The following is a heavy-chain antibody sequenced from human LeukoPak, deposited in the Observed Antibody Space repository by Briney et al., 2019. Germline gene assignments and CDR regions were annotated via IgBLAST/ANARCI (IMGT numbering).Heavy chain of an antibody. CDR1: GDSISYESYY. V-gene: IGHV4-30-2*01. D-gene: IGHD3-10*01. CDR2: IYRGRT. CDR3: ARGEAYGSGTVHCDY. J-gene: IGHJ4*02. Sequence: PSETLSLTCAVSGDSISYESYYWNWIRQAPGKGPEWIGNIYRGRTRLNPSLTSRVAISVDMSKSQVSLSLTSVTAADTAVYYCARGEAYGSGTVHCDYWGQGALVTVSS.